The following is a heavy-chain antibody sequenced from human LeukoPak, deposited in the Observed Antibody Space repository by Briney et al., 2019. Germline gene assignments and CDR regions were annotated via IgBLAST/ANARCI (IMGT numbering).Heavy chain of an antibody. CDR2: ISSSSSTI. Sequence: PGGSLRLSCAASGFTFSSYSMNWVRQAPGKGLEWVSYISSSSSTIYYADSVKGRFTISRDNAKNSLYLQMNSLRAEDTAVYYCARVWGDTIFGVLSIVGHLDYWGQGTLVTVSS. D-gene: IGHD3-3*01. V-gene: IGHV3-48*01. CDR3: ARVWGDTIFGVLSIVGHLDY. J-gene: IGHJ4*02. CDR1: GFTFSSYS.